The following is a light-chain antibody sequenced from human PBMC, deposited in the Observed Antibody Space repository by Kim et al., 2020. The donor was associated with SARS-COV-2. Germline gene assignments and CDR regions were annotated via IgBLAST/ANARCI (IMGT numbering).Light chain of an antibody. Sequence: SYELTQPPSVSVAPGKTARITCGGNNIGSKSVHWYQQKPGQAPVLVIYYDSDRPSGIPERFSGSNSGNTATLTISRVEAGDEADYYCQVWDSGSDWVFGG. J-gene: IGLJ3*02. CDR2: YDS. CDR1: NIGSKS. V-gene: IGLV3-21*04. CDR3: QVWDSGSDWV.